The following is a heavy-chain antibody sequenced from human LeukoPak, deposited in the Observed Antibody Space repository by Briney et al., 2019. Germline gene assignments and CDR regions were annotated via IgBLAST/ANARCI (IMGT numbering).Heavy chain of an antibody. D-gene: IGHD2-15*01. CDR3: ARDLSCSGGSCPPGY. V-gene: IGHV3-48*01. J-gene: IGHJ4*02. CDR1: GFTFSSFG. CDR2: ISDSSSLT. Sequence: GGSLRLSCAASGFTFSSFGMNWVRQAPGKGLEWVSYISDSSSLTDYADSVKGRFTISRDNAKNSLYLQMNSLRAEDTAVYYCARDLSCSGGSCPPGYWGQGTLVTVSS.